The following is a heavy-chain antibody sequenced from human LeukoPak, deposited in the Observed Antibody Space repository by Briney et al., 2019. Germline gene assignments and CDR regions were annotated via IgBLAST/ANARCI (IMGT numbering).Heavy chain of an antibody. D-gene: IGHD2/OR15-2a*01. Sequence: ASVKVSCKASGYSFTSYYMNWVRQAPGQGLEWMGIINASGGSTSYAQKFQGRLTMTRDTSTRTVYMELSSLRSEDTAVYYCARAYADEVNTFDYWAQGTLVTVSS. CDR1: GYSFTSYY. V-gene: IGHV1-46*01. CDR3: ARAYADEVNTFDY. J-gene: IGHJ4*02. CDR2: INASGGST.